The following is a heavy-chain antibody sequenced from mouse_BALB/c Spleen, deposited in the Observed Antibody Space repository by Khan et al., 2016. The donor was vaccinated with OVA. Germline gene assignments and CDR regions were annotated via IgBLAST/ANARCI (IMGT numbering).Heavy chain of an antibody. CDR2: MNTYTGEP. J-gene: IGHJ2*01. D-gene: IGHD6-1*01. CDR3: GRCHGGY. Sequence: QIQLVQSGLELKKPGETVKISCKASGYTFKDYVMNWVKQSPGEGLKWMGWMNTYTGEPTYADDFKGRFAFSLETSASTAVLQISSLKNEDTATYFCGRCHGGYWGRGTTLTVSS. V-gene: IGHV9-3-1*01. CDR1: GYTFKDYV.